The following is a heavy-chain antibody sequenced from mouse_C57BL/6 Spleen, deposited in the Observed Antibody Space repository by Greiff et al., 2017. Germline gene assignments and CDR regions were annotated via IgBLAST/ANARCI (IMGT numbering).Heavy chain of an antibody. CDR3: ALSYDYAWWFAY. CDR1: GFNIKDYY. Sequence: EVQGVESGAELVKPGASVKLSCTASGFNIKDYYMHWVKQRTEQGLEWIGRIDPEDGETKYAPKFQGKATITADASSNTAYLQLSSLTSEDTAVYYCALSYDYAWWFAYWGQGTLVTVSA. CDR2: IDPEDGET. D-gene: IGHD2-4*01. V-gene: IGHV14-2*01. J-gene: IGHJ3*01.